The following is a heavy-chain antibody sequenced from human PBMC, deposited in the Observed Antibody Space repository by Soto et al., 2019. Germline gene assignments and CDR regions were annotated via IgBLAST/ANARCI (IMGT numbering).Heavy chain of an antibody. CDR3: ARQELEYYYYYYGMDV. D-gene: IGHD1-1*01. V-gene: IGHV5-51*01. J-gene: IGHJ6*02. CDR1: GYSFNSYW. CDR2: IYPGDSDT. Sequence: GESLKISCKGSGYSFNSYWIGWVRQMPGKGLEWMGIIYPGDSDTRYSPSFQGQVTISADKSISTAYLQWSSLKASDTAMYYCARQELEYYYYYYGMDVWGQGTTVTVSS.